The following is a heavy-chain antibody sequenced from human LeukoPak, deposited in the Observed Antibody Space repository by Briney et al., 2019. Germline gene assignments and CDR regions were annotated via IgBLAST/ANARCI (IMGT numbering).Heavy chain of an antibody. Sequence: ASVKVSCKASGGTFSSYAISWVRQAPGQGLEWIGRIIPIFGTANYAQKFQGRVTITTDESTSTAYMELSSLRSEDTAVYYCARVGSTGYSYGCFDYWGQGTLVTVSS. CDR1: GGTFSSYA. CDR3: ARVGSTGYSYGCFDY. D-gene: IGHD5-18*01. V-gene: IGHV1-69*05. CDR2: IIPIFGTA. J-gene: IGHJ4*02.